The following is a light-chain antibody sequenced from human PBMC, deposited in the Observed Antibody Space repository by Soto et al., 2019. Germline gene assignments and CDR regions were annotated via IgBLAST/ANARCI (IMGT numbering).Light chain of an antibody. J-gene: IGKJ2*01. Sequence: DLQMTQSPSSLSASIGDRVTITCRAGQSISNYLNWYQQKPGKAPKLLIYAASSLQSGVPSRFSGSGSGTDFTLTISSLQPEDFATYYCQQSYSTPRTFGQGTKLEIK. V-gene: IGKV1-39*01. CDR3: QQSYSTPRT. CDR2: AAS. CDR1: QSISNY.